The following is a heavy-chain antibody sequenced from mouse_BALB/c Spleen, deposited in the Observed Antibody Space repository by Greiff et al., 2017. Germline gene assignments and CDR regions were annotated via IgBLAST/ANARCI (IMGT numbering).Heavy chain of an antibody. CDR1: GYTFTDYN. CDR2: INPNNGGT. J-gene: IGHJ1*01. D-gene: IGHD1-1*01. CDR3: ARCGIDSTETCWYFDV. Sequence: VQLKQSGPELVKPGASVKIPCKASGYTFTDYNMDWVKQSHGKSLEWIGGINPNNGGTSYNQKFKGKATLTVDKSSSTAYMELRSLTSEDSAVYYCARCGIDSTETCWYFDVWGAGTTVTVSS. V-gene: IGHV1-18*01.